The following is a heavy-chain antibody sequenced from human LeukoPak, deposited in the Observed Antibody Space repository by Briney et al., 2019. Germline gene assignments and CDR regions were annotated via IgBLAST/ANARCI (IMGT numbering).Heavy chain of an antibody. D-gene: IGHD6-13*01. V-gene: IGHV4-34*01. Sequence: SETLSLTCAVYGGSFSGYYWSWIRQPPGKGLEWIGEINHSGSTNYNPSLKSRVTISVDTSKNQFSLKLSSVTAADTAVYYCARGVYIAAARYGYWGQGTLVTVSS. CDR3: ARGVYIAAARYGY. CDR1: GGSFSGYY. J-gene: IGHJ4*02. CDR2: INHSGST.